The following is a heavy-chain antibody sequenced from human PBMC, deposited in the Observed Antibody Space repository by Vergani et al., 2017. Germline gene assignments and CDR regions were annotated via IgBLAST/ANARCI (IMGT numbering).Heavy chain of an antibody. D-gene: IGHD2-2*02. CDR2: NCHTGDT. Sequence: QVQLQESGPGLVKPPGTLSLTCAVSGDSISSNNCWTWVRQPPGKGLEWIGENCHTGDTKYSPSLKSRVTVSVDESRNLFSLRLNSVTAADTAVYYCAPIGYRRWGYYFDYWGQGILVTVSS. CDR1: GDSISSNNC. CDR3: APIGYRRWGYYFDY. J-gene: IGHJ4*02. V-gene: IGHV4-4*03.